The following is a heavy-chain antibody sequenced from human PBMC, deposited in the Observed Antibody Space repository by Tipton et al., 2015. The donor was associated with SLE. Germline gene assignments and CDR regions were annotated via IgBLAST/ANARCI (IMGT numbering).Heavy chain of an antibody. D-gene: IGHD3-16*01. CDR2: IYTSGRT. Sequence: TLSLTCTFSGGSISSGSYYWNWIRQPAGKGLEWIGRIYTSGRTNYNTSLKSRVSISVDTSKNHFSLNLSSVIAADTAVYYCASWGFDIWGQGTMVTVSS. CDR1: GGSISSGSYY. V-gene: IGHV4-61*02. J-gene: IGHJ3*02. CDR3: ASWGFDI.